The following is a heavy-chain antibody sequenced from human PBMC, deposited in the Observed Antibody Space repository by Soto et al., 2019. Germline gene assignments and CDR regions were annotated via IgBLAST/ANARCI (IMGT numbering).Heavy chain of an antibody. CDR1: GFTFSSYA. CDR3: AKGAYIAVATFHLAKYYFDY. J-gene: IGHJ4*02. D-gene: IGHD2-21*01. CDR2: ISGSGGST. V-gene: IGHV3-23*01. Sequence: PGGSLRLSCAASGFTFSSYAMSWVRQAPGKGLEWVSAISGSGGSTYYADSVKGRFTISRDNSKNTLYLQMNSLRAEDTAVYYCAKGAYIAVATFHLAKYYFDYWGQGTLVTVSS.